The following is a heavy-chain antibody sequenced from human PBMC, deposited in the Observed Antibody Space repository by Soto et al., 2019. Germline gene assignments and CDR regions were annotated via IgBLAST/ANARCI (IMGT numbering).Heavy chain of an antibody. D-gene: IGHD3-22*01. J-gene: IGHJ3*02. V-gene: IGHV1-69*13. Sequence: SVKVSCKASGGTFSSYAISWVRQAPGQGLEWMGGIIPIFGTTNYAQKFQGRVTITADESTSTAYMELSSLRSEDTVVYYCARANDSSGYYYGDAFDIWGQGTMVTVSS. CDR1: GGTFSSYA. CDR3: ARANDSSGYYYGDAFDI. CDR2: IIPIFGTT.